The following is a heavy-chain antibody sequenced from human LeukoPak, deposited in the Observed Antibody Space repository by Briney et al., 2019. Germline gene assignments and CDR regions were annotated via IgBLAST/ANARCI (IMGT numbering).Heavy chain of an antibody. Sequence: SVKVSCKASGGTFSSYAISWVRQAPGQGLEWMGGIIPIFGTANYAQKFQGRVTITADESTSTAYVELSSLRSEDTAVYYCARGLQLERNNWFDPWGQGTLVTVSS. J-gene: IGHJ5*02. CDR3: ARGLQLERNNWFDP. D-gene: IGHD1-1*01. CDR2: IIPIFGTA. CDR1: GGTFSSYA. V-gene: IGHV1-69*13.